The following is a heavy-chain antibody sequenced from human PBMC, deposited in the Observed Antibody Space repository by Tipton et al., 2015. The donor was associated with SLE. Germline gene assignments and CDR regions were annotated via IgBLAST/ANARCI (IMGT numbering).Heavy chain of an antibody. CDR1: GGSFSGYY. J-gene: IGHJ4*02. D-gene: IGHD3-3*01. Sequence: GLVKPSETLSLTCDVHGGSFSGYYWNWIRQSPGKGLEWIGEINRSGTTNYITSLKSRVTISLDTSKNQFSLRLTSVTAADTAVYYCARHEWKIAVDYWGQGTLVTVSS. CDR3: ARHEWKIAVDY. CDR2: INRSGTT. V-gene: IGHV4-34*01.